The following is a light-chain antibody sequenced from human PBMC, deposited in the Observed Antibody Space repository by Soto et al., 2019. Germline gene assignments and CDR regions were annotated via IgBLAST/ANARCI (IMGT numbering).Light chain of an antibody. J-gene: IGLJ2*01. CDR2: AVS. V-gene: IGLV2-8*01. Sequence: QSALTQPPSASGSPGQSVTISCTGTSSDVGGYNFVSWYQQHPGKAPKLMIYAVSKRPSGVPDRFSGSKSGNTASLTVSGLQAEDEADYYCGSSAGTKNPVVFGGGTKLTVL. CDR1: SSDVGGYNF. CDR3: GSSAGTKNPVV.